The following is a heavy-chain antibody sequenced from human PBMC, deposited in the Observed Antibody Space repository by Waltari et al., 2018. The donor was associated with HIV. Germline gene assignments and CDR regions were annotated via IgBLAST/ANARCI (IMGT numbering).Heavy chain of an antibody. J-gene: IGHJ4*02. CDR3: ARGRYYGSGSYYPDY. V-gene: IGHV4-34*01. CDR2: INHSGST. CDR1: GGSFSGYY. D-gene: IGHD3-10*01. Sequence: QVQLQQWGAGLLKPSETLSLTCAVYGGSFSGYYWSWIRQPPGKGLEWIGEINHSGSTNYNPSLKSRVTISVDTSKNQFSLKLSSVTAADTAVYYCARGRYYGSGSYYPDYWGQGTLVTVSS.